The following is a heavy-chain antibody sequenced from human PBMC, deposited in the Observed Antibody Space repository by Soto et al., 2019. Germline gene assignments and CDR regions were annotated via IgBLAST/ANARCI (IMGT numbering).Heavy chain of an antibody. CDR2: MNPNSGNT. V-gene: IGHV1-8*01. CDR3: ARVVGAALLDY. CDR1: GYTVTSYD. Sequence: AASVKVSGKASGYTVTSYDINWVRQATGQGLEWMGWMNPNSGNTGYAQKFQGRVTMTRNTSISTAYMELSSLRSEDTAVYYCARVVGAALLDYWGQGTLVPVSS. D-gene: IGHD1-26*01. J-gene: IGHJ4*02.